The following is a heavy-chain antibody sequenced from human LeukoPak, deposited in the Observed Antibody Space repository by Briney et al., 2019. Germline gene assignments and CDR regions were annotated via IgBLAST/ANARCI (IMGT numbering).Heavy chain of an antibody. CDR3: ASDGSRYCSSTSCYREGYYYYYMDV. CDR2: IYYSGST. J-gene: IGHJ6*03. CDR1: GGSISSYY. D-gene: IGHD2-2*01. V-gene: IGHV4-59*01. Sequence: KPSETLSLTCTVSGGSISSYYWSWFRQPPGKGLEWIGYIYYSGSTNYNPSLKSRVTISVDTSKNQFSLKLSSVTAADTAVYYCASDGSRYCSSTSCYREGYYYYYMDVWGKGTTVTVSS.